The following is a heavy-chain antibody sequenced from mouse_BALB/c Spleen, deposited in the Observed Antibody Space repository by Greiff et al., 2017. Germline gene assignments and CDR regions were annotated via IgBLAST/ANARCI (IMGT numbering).Heavy chain of an antibody. V-gene: IGHV14-3*02. D-gene: IGHD1-1*01. CDR3: ARGATVVADY. CDR2: IDPANGNT. Sequence: EVQGVESGAELVKPGASVKLSCTASGFNIKDTYMHWVKQRPEQGLEWIGRIDPANGNTKYDPKFQGKATITADTSSNTAYLQLSSLTSEDTAVYYCARGATVVADYWGQGTTLTVSS. J-gene: IGHJ2*01. CDR1: GFNIKDTY.